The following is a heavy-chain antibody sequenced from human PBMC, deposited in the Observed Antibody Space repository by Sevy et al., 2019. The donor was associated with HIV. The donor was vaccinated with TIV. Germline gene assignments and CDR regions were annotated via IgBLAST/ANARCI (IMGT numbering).Heavy chain of an antibody. Sequence: GGSLRLSCAASGFTFSDAWMGWVRQAAGKGLECVSRIKSKSDGGTVEHAAPVKGRFTISRDDSKDTLYLQMNSLKTEDTAVYFCITYPRITTTGTGGFDPLGQGTLVTVSS. J-gene: IGHJ5*02. CDR2: IKSKSDGGTV. CDR1: GFTFSDAW. CDR3: ITYPRITTTGTGGFDP. D-gene: IGHD6-13*01. V-gene: IGHV3-15*01.